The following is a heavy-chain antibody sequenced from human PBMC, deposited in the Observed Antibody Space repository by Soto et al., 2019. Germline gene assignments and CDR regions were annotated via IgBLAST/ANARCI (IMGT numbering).Heavy chain of an antibody. Sequence: PSETLSPTCTVSGGSISSFYWSWIRQPPGKGLGWIAYMYYSGSTNNTPSLKSRVTMSVDTSKKQFSLRLTSVTAADRAVYYCTDSSDWSRAFDSWGQGILVTVSS. CDR3: TDSSDWSRAFDS. CDR2: MYYSGST. J-gene: IGHJ4*02. CDR1: GGSISSFY. D-gene: IGHD6-19*01. V-gene: IGHV4-59*13.